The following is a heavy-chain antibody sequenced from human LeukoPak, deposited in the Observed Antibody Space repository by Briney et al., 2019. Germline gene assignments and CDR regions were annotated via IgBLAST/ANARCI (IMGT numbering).Heavy chain of an antibody. V-gene: IGHV3-23*01. D-gene: IGHD6-19*01. Sequence: PGRFLRLSCAASGFTFDDYAMSWVRQAPGKGLEWVSAISGSGGSTYSADSVKGRFTISRDNSKNTLYLQMNSLRAEDTAVYYCAKDSLFGFPALPPPRIAVADNWFDPWGQGTLVTVSS. CDR1: GFTFDDYA. J-gene: IGHJ5*02. CDR3: AKDSLFGFPALPPPRIAVADNWFDP. CDR2: ISGSGGST.